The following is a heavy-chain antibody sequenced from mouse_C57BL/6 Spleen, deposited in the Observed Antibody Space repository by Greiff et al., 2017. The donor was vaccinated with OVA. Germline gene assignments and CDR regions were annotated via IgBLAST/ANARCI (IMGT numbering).Heavy chain of an antibody. CDR1: GFNIKDDY. V-gene: IGHV14-4*01. Sequence: EVKVVESGAELVRPGASVKLSCTASGFNIKDDYMHWVKQRPEQGLEWIGWIDPENGDTEYASKFQGKATITADTSSNTAYLQLSSLTSEDTAVYYCTTLLYGSRFAYWGQGTLVTVSA. CDR2: IDPENGDT. D-gene: IGHD2-2*01. CDR3: TTLLYGSRFAY. J-gene: IGHJ3*01.